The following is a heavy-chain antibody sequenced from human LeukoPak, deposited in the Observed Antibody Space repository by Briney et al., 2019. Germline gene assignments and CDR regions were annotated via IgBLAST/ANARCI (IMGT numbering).Heavy chain of an antibody. CDR3: AKGEAMTTVVPIDY. CDR2: ISANGGTT. D-gene: IGHD4-23*01. CDR1: GFIISDYA. Sequence: PGGSLRLSCSASGFIISDYAMHWVRQAPGKGLEYVSAISANGGTTYYADSVKGRFTVSRDNSKNTLSLQMNSLRAEDTAVYYCAKGEAMTTVVPIDYWGQGTLVTVSS. V-gene: IGHV3-64*04. J-gene: IGHJ4*02.